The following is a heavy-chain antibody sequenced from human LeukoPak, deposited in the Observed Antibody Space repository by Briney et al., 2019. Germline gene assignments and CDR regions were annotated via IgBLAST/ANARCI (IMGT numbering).Heavy chain of an antibody. V-gene: IGHV6-1*01. J-gene: IGHJ4*02. CDR2: TYYRSRWYN. D-gene: IGHD2-2*01. Sequence: SQTLSLTCAISGDRVSSNSATWIWIRQSPSRGLEWLGRTYYRSRWYNDYAVAVKGRITINPDTSKNQFSLQLNSVTPEDTAVYYCASWHCDSASCSLAYWGQGSLVTVSS. CDR1: GDRVSSNSAT. CDR3: ASWHCDSASCSLAY.